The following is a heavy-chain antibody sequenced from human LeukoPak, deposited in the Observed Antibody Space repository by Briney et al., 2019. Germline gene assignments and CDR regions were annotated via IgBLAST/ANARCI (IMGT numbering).Heavy chain of an antibody. CDR3: ARGRSGAP. J-gene: IGHJ3*01. Sequence: SETLSLTCAVYGGSFSGYYWSWIRQPPGKGLEWIEEINHSGSTNYNPSLKSRVTISVDTSKNQFSLKLSSVTAADTAVYYCARGRSGAPWGQGTMVTVSS. CDR1: GGSFSGYY. CDR2: INHSGST. D-gene: IGHD6-19*01. V-gene: IGHV4-34*01.